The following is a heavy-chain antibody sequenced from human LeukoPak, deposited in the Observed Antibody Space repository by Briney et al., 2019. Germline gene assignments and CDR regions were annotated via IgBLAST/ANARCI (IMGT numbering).Heavy chain of an antibody. Sequence: VASVKVSCKASGYTFTSYGISWVRQAPGQGIEWMGWISAYNGNTNYAQKLQGRVTMTTDTSTSTAYMELRSLRSDDTAVYYCARGSHSGSYTDVDYWGQGTLVTVSS. D-gene: IGHD1-26*01. CDR2: ISAYNGNT. J-gene: IGHJ4*02. CDR3: ARGSHSGSYTDVDY. CDR1: GYTFTSYG. V-gene: IGHV1-18*01.